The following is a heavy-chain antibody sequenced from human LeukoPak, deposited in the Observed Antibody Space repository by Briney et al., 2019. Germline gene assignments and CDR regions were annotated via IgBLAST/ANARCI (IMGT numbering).Heavy chain of an antibody. J-gene: IGHJ5*01. CDR3: ATGYGKLDS. CDR2: IYTSGNI. CDR1: GGSISSGSYY. D-gene: IGHD6-13*01. Sequence: SQTLSLTCTVSGGSISSGSYYWSWIRQPAGKGLEWIGRIYTSGNINYNPSLKSRVTISVDTSKNQFSLKLSSVTAADTAVYYCATGYGKLDSWGQGTLVTVSS. V-gene: IGHV4-61*02.